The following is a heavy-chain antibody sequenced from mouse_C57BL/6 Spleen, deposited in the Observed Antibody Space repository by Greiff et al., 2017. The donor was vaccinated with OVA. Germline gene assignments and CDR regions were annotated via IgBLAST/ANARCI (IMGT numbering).Heavy chain of an antibody. CDR3: ARQNWDDAMDY. Sequence: EVQLQQSGPELVKPGASVKISCKASGYTFTDYYMNWVKQSHGKSLEWIGDINPNNGGTSYNQKFKGKATLTVDKSSSTAYMELRSLTSEDSAVYYCARQNWDDAMDYWGQGTSVTVSS. J-gene: IGHJ4*01. V-gene: IGHV1-26*01. CDR1: GYTFTDYY. CDR2: INPNNGGT. D-gene: IGHD4-1*01.